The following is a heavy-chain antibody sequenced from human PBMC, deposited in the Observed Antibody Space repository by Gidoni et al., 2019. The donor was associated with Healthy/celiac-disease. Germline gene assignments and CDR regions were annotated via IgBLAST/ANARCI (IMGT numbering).Heavy chain of an antibody. CDR1: GFTFSSYG. CDR2: IWYDGSNK. V-gene: IGHV3-33*01. CDR3: ARGDFWSGYFFHNWFDP. Sequence: QVQLVESGGGVVQPGRSLRLSCAASGFTFSSYGMHWVRQAPGKGLEWVAVIWYDGSNKYYADSVKGRFTISRDNSKNTLYLQMNSLRAEDTAVYYCARGDFWSGYFFHNWFDPWGQGTLVTVSS. J-gene: IGHJ5*02. D-gene: IGHD3-3*01.